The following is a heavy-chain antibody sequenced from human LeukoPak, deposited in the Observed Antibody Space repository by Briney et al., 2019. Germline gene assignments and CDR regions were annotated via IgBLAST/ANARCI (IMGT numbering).Heavy chain of an antibody. CDR3: AKTVRGSWYCLDY. V-gene: IGHV3-23*01. CDR1: GFTFSSYA. J-gene: IGHJ4*02. D-gene: IGHD6-13*01. CDR2: ISGSGGST. Sequence: GGSLRLSCAASGFTFSSYAMSWVRQAPGKGLEWVSAISGSGGSTYYADSVRGRFTISRDNSKNTLYLQMNSLRAEDTAVYYCAKTVRGSWYCLDYWGQGTLVTVSS.